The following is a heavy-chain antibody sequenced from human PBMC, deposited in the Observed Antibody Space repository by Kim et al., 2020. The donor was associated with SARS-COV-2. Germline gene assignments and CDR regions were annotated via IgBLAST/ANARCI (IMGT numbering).Heavy chain of an antibody. J-gene: IGHJ2*01. CDR2: DWTTT. CDR3: AAVGYFDL. Sequence: DWTTTNDAESVQGRFTISRDNAQNTVSLHMNSLRADDTAVYSCAAVGYFDLWGRGTLVTVSS. V-gene: IGHV3-74*01.